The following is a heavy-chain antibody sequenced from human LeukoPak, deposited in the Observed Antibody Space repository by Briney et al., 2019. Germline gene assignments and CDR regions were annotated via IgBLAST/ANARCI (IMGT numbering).Heavy chain of an antibody. D-gene: IGHD3-22*01. V-gene: IGHV3-30*18. CDR3: AKGGYYERPWYFDY. Sequence: QPGRSLRLSCAASGFTFSHYAMHWVRKAPGKGLEWVAVISFVGTNKFYADSVKGRFTISRDNSKNALYLQMDSLRAEDTAVYYCAKGGYYERPWYFDYWGQGTLVTVSS. CDR2: ISFVGTNK. J-gene: IGHJ4*02. CDR1: GFTFSHYA.